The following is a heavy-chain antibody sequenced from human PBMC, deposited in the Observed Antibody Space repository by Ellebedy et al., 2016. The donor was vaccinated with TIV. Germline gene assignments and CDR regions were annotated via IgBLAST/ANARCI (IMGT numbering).Heavy chain of an antibody. CDR1: GFTFSSFA. Sequence: GESLKISCAASGFTFSSFAMHWVRQAPGKGLEWLSVISGDGTNTYHADSVKGRFTITRDNSKNTLYLQLNRLRTEDTAVYFCAKGSSSGFNYDRVGFEYWGQGTLVTVSS. V-gene: IGHV3-23*01. CDR2: ISGDGTNT. CDR3: AKGSSSGFNYDRVGFEY. J-gene: IGHJ4*01. D-gene: IGHD3-22*01.